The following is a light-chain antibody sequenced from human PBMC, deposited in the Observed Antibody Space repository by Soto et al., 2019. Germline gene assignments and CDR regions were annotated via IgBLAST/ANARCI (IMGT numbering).Light chain of an antibody. CDR1: RGVSTW. CDR3: QRTKSLPPT. V-gene: IGKV1-12*01. CDR2: AAS. J-gene: IGKJ5*01. Sequence: QMNQFPASVAASVGHRSAIICGASRGVSTWLGWYTTKPGRAPKLLIYAASNLENGVPSRFSGSGSGTDLTLTISSLQPEDGATDDCQRTKSLPPTLGQGTRLEIK.